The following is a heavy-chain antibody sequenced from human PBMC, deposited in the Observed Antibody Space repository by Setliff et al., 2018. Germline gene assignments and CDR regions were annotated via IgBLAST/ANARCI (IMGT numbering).Heavy chain of an antibody. D-gene: IGHD7-27*01. V-gene: IGHV5-51*01. CDR3: ARRQGANWGSDYYYGMDV. Sequence: PRESLKISCKGSGYSFTSYWVGWVRQMPGKGLEWMGVIYPSDSDPRYSPSFQGQVTISADKSISTAYLQWSSLKASDTAMYYCARRQGANWGSDYYYGMDVWGQGTTVTVSS. J-gene: IGHJ6*02. CDR1: GYSFTSYW. CDR2: IYPSDSDP.